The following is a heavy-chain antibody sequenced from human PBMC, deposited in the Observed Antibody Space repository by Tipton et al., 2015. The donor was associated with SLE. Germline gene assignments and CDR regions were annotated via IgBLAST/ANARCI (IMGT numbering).Heavy chain of an antibody. CDR3: ARDLDEYSSSPFDY. D-gene: IGHD6-6*01. V-gene: IGHV1-18*01. J-gene: IGHJ4*02. Sequence: NLQGRVTMTTDTSTSTVYMELRSLVSDDTAVYYCARDLDEYSSSPFDYWGQGTLVTVSS.